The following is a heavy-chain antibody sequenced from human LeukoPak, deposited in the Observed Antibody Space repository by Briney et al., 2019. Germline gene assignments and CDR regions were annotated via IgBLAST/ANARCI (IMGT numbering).Heavy chain of an antibody. Sequence: GGSLRLSCAASGFTFTSYGMHWVRQAPGKGLEWVAVMSYDGGNKYYADSVKGRFTISRDNSKNTLYLQMNSLTAEDTAVYYCGKARGSYGINDAFDIWGQGTMVTVSS. CDR3: GKARGSYGINDAFDI. J-gene: IGHJ3*02. CDR1: GFTFTSYG. V-gene: IGHV3-30*18. CDR2: MSYDGGNK. D-gene: IGHD5-18*01.